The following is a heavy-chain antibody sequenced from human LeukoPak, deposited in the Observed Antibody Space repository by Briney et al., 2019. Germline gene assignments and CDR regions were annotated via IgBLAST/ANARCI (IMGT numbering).Heavy chain of an antibody. Sequence: PSETLSLTCTVSGGSISSYYWSWIRQPPGKGLEWIGYIYYSGSTNYNPSLKSRVTISVDTSKNQFSLKLSSVTAADTAVYYCARDYGEGFDYWGQGTLVTVSS. CDR2: IYYSGST. D-gene: IGHD3-10*01. CDR1: GGSISSYY. J-gene: IGHJ4*02. V-gene: IGHV4-59*01. CDR3: ARDYGEGFDY.